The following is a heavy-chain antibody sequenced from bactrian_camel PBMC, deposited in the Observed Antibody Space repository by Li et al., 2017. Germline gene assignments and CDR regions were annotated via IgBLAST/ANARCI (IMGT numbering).Heavy chain of an antibody. Sequence: HVQPVESGGGSVQAGGSLRLSCAASGYVYSRYCMGWFRQVPGKEREGVGEIDSDGTTRYADSVTGRFTISRDRSKKTLTLQMNSLQPEDTDMYYCAAAHGYGGTCRVVDVTFGYSGQGTQVTVS. CDR2: IDSDGTT. J-gene: IGHJ6*01. D-gene: IGHD6*01. CDR3: AAAHGYGGTCRVVDVTFGY. CDR1: GYVYSRYC. V-gene: IGHV3S26*01.